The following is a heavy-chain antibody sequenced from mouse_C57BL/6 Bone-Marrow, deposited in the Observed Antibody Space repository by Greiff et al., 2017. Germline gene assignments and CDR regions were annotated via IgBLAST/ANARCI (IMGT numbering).Heavy chain of an antibody. V-gene: IGHV1-62-2*01. CDR3: ARHALYSSGSFAD. CDR2: FYPGSGSI. J-gene: IGHJ3*01. CDR1: GYTFTEYT. D-gene: IGHD3-2*02. Sequence: VKLMESGAELVKPGASVKLSCKASGYTFTEYTIHWVKQRSGQGLEWIGWFYPGSGSIKYNEKFKDKATLTADKSSSTVYMELSSLTSEYAAVYFCARHALYSSGSFADWGQGTLVTVSA.